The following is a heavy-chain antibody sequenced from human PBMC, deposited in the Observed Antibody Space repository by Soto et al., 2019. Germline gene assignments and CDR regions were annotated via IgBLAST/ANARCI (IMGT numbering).Heavy chain of an antibody. V-gene: IGHV4-34*01. Sequence: PSETLSLTCAVYGGSFSDYYWSWIRQPPGKGLEWIGEINHSGSTNYNPSLKSRVTISVDTSKNQFSLKLTSVTAADSAVYYCARGFVPVAMLDVWCKGTTVTVSS. CDR2: INHSGST. D-gene: IGHD2-2*01. J-gene: IGHJ6*04. CDR3: ARGFVPVAMLDV. CDR1: GGSFSDYY.